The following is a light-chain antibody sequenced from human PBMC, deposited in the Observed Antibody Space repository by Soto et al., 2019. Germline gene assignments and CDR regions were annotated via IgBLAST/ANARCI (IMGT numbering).Light chain of an antibody. J-gene: IGKJ1*01. CDR2: GAS. Sequence: EIVLTQSPGTLSLSPGETATLSCRASRSVTDNYVAWYKQNPGQAPRLLIHGASNRATGLPDRFSGSGSGTDFTLTISRLEPEDFAMYYCQQYDSPPWTFGQGTKVEIK. CDR1: RSVTDNY. CDR3: QQYDSPPWT. V-gene: IGKV3-20*01.